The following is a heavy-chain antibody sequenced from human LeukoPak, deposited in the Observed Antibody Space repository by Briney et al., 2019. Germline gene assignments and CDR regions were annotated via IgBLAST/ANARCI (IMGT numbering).Heavy chain of an antibody. V-gene: IGHV3-30*18. CDR3: AKDGENPIVVVTAVYFDY. CDR2: ISYDGSNK. CDR1: GFTFSSYG. Sequence: GRSLRLSCAASGFTFSSYGMHWVRQAPGKGLEWVAVISYDGSNKYYADSVKGRFTISRDNSKNTLYLQMNSLRAEDTAVYYCAKDGENPIVVVTAVYFDYWGQGTLVTVSS. D-gene: IGHD2-21*02. J-gene: IGHJ4*02.